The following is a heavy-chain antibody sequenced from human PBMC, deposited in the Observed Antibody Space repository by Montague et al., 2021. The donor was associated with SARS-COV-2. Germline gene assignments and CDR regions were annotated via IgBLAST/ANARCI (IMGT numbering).Heavy chain of an antibody. CDR1: GGSIRSGSYY. D-gene: IGHD4-17*01. Sequence: TLSLTCTVSGGSIRSGSYYWSWIRQPAGKGLEWIGRIYSSGSTNYNPSLKSRVTMSVDTSKNQFSLKVSSVTAADTAVYYCARDYGDYSYYYGLDVGGQGTRVTVS. CDR2: IYSSGST. CDR3: ARDYGDYSYYYGLDV. J-gene: IGHJ6*02. V-gene: IGHV4-61*02.